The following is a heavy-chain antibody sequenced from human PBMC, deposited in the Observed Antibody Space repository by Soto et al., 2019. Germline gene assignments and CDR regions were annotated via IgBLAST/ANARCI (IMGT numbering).Heavy chain of an antibody. CDR2: IDNAGTDS. D-gene: IGHD3-10*01. CDR1: GFTLSGRS. J-gene: IGHJ6*04. Sequence: EVQLVESGGGLVQPGGSLRLSCAASGFTLSGRSMHWVRQAPGKGLVWVSGIDNAGTDSTYADSVKFRFTSSRDNTKNMMYLQMNSMRVEDTAVYYCARGWFGPDVWGKGTTVTVSS. V-gene: IGHV3-74*01. CDR3: ARGWFGPDV.